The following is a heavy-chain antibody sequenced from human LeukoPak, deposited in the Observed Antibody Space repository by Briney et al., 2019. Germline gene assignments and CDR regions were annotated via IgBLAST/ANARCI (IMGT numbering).Heavy chain of an antibody. CDR1: GYSFVGYG. D-gene: IGHD3-3*01. CDR3: ARGSPYYDFWTNYPYNGFDI. V-gene: IGHV1-8*03. J-gene: IGHJ3*02. Sequence: ASVKVSCKASGYSFVGYGITWVRQAPRQGLEWMGWFNPENGNTDYAQKFQGRVTITGNPSISTAYMELSSLRSDDTAVYYCARGSPYYDFWTNYPYNGFDIWGQGTLVTVSS. CDR2: FNPENGNT.